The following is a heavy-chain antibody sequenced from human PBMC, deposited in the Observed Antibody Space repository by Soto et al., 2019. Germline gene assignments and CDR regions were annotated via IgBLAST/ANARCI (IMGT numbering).Heavy chain of an antibody. V-gene: IGHV2-5*01. CDR3: ADRRTSKAPHPFDI. CDR2: IYWNDDK. Sequence: QITLKESGPTLVKPTQTLTLTCTFSGFSLSTSGVGVGWIRQPPGKALDWLALIYWNDDKRYSPSLKSRLTIADDTSQNQVVLTMSNMDPVDTATYYCADRRTSKAPHPFDIWGQGTMVTVAS. J-gene: IGHJ3*02. CDR1: GFSLSTSGVG. D-gene: IGHD2-2*01.